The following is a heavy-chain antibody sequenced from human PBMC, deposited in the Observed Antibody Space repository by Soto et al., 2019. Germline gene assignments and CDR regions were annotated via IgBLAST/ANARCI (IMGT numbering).Heavy chain of an antibody. CDR3: ARYTYYDVWSGYSDAFDI. CDR1: GGSFSGYY. J-gene: IGHJ3*02. V-gene: IGHV4-34*01. CDR2: INHSGST. D-gene: IGHD3-3*01. Sequence: SETLSLTCAVYGGSFSGYYWSWIRQPPGKGLEWIGEINHSGSTNYNPSLKSRVTISVDTSKNQFSLKLSSVTAADTAVYYCARYTYYDVWSGYSDAFDIWGQGTMVTVSS.